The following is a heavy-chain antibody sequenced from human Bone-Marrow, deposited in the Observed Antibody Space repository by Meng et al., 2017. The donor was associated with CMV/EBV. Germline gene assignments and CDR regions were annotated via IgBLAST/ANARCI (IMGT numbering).Heavy chain of an antibody. J-gene: IGHJ4*02. Sequence: GESLKISCAASGFTFSSYAMSWVRQAPGKGLEWVSVIYSGGSTYYADSVKGRFTISRDNSKNTLYLQMNSLRAEDTAVYYCARHQGSPHFDYWGQGTLVTVSS. CDR1: GFTFSSYA. V-gene: IGHV3-66*04. CDR3: ARHQGSPHFDY. CDR2: IYSGGST. D-gene: IGHD2-15*01.